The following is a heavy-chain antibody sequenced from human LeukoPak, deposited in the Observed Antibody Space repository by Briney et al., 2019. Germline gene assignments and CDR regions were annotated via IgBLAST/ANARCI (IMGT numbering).Heavy chain of an antibody. CDR3: ARGRSGNYYYYGMDV. Sequence: GASVKVSCKASGGTFSSCAISWVRQAPGQGLEWMGGIIPIFGTANYAQKFQGRVTITADESTSTAYMELSSLRSEDTAVYYCARGRSGNYYYYGMDVWGQGTTVTVSS. CDR2: IIPIFGTA. CDR1: GGTFSSCA. J-gene: IGHJ6*02. D-gene: IGHD2-15*01. V-gene: IGHV1-69*13.